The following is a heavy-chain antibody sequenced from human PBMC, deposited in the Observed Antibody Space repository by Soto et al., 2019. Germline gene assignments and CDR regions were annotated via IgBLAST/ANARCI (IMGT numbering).Heavy chain of an antibody. CDR1: GFTFDDYA. J-gene: IGHJ4*02. D-gene: IGHD6-13*01. CDR3: AKDSQASSWLFDY. CDR2: ISWNSGSI. Sequence: EVQLVESGGGLVQPGRSLRLSCAASGFTFDDYAMHWVRQAPGKGLEWVSGISWNSGSIGYADSVKGRFTISRDNAKNSLYLQMNSVRAEDTALYYCAKDSQASSWLFDYWGQGTLVTVSS. V-gene: IGHV3-9*01.